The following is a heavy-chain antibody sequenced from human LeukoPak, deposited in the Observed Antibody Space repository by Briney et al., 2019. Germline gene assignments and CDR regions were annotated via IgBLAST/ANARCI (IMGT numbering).Heavy chain of an antibody. D-gene: IGHD3-10*01. J-gene: IGHJ5*02. V-gene: IGHV3-33*01. Sequence: GGSLRLSCAASGFTFSSYGMHWVRQAPGKGLEWVAVIWYDGSNKYYADSVKGRFTISRDNSKNTLYLQMNSLRAEDTAVYYCARDRITMVRGVITPFGFDPWGQGTLVTVSS. CDR1: GFTFSSYG. CDR2: IWYDGSNK. CDR3: ARDRITMVRGVITPFGFDP.